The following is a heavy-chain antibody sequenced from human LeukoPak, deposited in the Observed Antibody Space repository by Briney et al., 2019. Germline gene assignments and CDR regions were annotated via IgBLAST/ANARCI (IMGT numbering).Heavy chain of an antibody. V-gene: IGHV4-59*01. CDR3: ARGPWGYSGSSRGFDP. CDR2: IYYNGNT. Sequence: SETLSLTCTVSGDSISGYYWSWIRQPPGKGLESIGYIYYNGNTNYIPSLKSRVTISIDASNNQFSLHLRSVTAADTAVYYCARGPWGYSGSSRGFDPWGQGMLATVSS. J-gene: IGHJ5*02. CDR1: GDSISGYY. D-gene: IGHD1-26*01.